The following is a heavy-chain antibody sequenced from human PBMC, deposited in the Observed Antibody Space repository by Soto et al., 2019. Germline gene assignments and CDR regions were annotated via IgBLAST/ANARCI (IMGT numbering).Heavy chain of an antibody. CDR2: IYYSGST. Sequence: LSLTCTVSGGSISSGGYYWSWIRQHPGKGLEWIGYIYYSGSTYYNPSLKSRVTISVDTSKNQFSLKLSSVTAADTAVYYCARGAAAAEGWFDPWGQGTLVTVSS. D-gene: IGHD6-13*01. CDR1: GGSISSGGYY. CDR3: ARGAAAAEGWFDP. V-gene: IGHV4-31*03. J-gene: IGHJ5*02.